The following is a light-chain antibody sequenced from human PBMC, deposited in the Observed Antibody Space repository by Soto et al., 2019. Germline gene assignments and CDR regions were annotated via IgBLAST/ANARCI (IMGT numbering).Light chain of an antibody. CDR3: QQYGSTLLT. V-gene: IGKV3-20*01. J-gene: IGKJ4*01. CDR2: DAS. Sequence: EIVLTQSPGTLSLSPGERATLSCRASQSVGNNYLAWYQQKPGQAPRFLIYDASSRATGIPDRFSGSGSGTDFTLTISRLEPEDFAVYYCQQYGSTLLTFGGGTKV. CDR1: QSVGNNY.